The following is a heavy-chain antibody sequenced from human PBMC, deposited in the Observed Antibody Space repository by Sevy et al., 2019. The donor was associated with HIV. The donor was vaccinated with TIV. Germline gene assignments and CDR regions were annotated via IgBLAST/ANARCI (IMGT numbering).Heavy chain of an antibody. J-gene: IGHJ4*02. D-gene: IGHD3-22*01. Sequence: GGSLRLSCAASGFTFSNAWMSWVRQAPGKGLEWVGRIKSKTDCGTTDYAAPVKGRFTISRDDSKNTLYLQMNSLKTEDTAVYYCTVVVVIPYYFDYWGQGTLVTVSS. CDR3: TVVVVIPYYFDY. CDR2: IKSKTDCGTT. V-gene: IGHV3-15*01. CDR1: GFTFSNAW.